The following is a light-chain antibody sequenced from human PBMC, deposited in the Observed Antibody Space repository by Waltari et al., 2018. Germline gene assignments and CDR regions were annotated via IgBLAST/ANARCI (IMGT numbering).Light chain of an antibody. Sequence: QSVLTQTPSASGTPGQRVTTSCSGSSSNIGRQYVSWYQQLPGTAPKLLIYKNDQRPSGVPDRFSGSKSGTSASLAISGLRSEDEADYYCATWDDRLSGWLFGGGTKLTAL. CDR2: KND. CDR1: SSNIGRQY. J-gene: IGLJ3*02. CDR3: ATWDDRLSGWL. V-gene: IGLV1-47*01.